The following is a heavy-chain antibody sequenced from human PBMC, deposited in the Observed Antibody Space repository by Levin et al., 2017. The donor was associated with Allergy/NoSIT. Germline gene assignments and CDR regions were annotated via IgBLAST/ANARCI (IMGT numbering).Heavy chain of an antibody. V-gene: IGHV2-5*02. CDR1: GFSLSTSGVG. Sequence: SGPTLVKPTQTLTLTCTFSGFSLSTSGVGVGWIRQPPGKALEWLALIYWDDDKRYSPSLKSRLTITKDTSKNQVVLTMTNMDPVDTATYYCAHLNGSYYYGSGSYYTPSYFDYWGQGTLVTVSS. CDR2: IYWDDDK. J-gene: IGHJ4*02. D-gene: IGHD3-10*01. CDR3: AHLNGSYYYGSGSYYTPSYFDY.